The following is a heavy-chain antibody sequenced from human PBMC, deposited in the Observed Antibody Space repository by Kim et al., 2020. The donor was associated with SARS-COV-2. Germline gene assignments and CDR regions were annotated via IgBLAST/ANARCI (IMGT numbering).Heavy chain of an antibody. CDR1: GYTFTSYG. CDR2: ISAYNGNT. J-gene: IGHJ4*02. Sequence: ASVKVSCKASGYTFTSYGISWVRQAPGQGLEWMGWISAYNGNTNYAQKLQGRVTMTTDTSTSTAYMELRSLRSDDTAVYYCARDELEWELHGGLIFDYWGQGTLVTVSS. V-gene: IGHV1-18*01. CDR3: ARDELEWELHGGLIFDY. D-gene: IGHD1-26*01.